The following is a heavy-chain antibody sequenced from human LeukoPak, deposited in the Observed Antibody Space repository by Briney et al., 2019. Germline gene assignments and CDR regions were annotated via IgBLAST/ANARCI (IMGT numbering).Heavy chain of an antibody. CDR1: GGSISSYY. Sequence: SETLSLTCTVSGGSISSYYWSWIRQPPGKGLEWIGYIYYSGSTNYNPSLKSRVTISVDTSKNQFSLKLSSVTAADTAVYYCARQGGGYDSSLDYWGQGTLVTVSS. CDR3: ARQGGGYDSSLDY. J-gene: IGHJ4*02. V-gene: IGHV4-59*08. CDR2: IYYSGST. D-gene: IGHD5-12*01.